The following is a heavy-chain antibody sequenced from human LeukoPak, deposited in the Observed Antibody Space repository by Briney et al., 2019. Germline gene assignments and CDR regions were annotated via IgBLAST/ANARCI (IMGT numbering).Heavy chain of an antibody. CDR1: GFTFSSYW. CDR3: ARESIAAADHYFDY. V-gene: IGHV3-7*01. J-gene: IGHJ4*02. D-gene: IGHD6-13*01. Sequence: GGSLRLSCAASGFTFSSYWMSWVRQAPGKGLKWVANIKQDGSEKYYVDSVKGRFTISRDNAKNSLYLQMNSLRAEDTAVYYCARESIAAADHYFDYWGQGTLVTVSS. CDR2: IKQDGSEK.